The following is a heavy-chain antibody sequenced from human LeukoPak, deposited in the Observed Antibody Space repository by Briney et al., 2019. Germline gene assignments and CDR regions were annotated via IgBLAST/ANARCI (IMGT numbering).Heavy chain of an antibody. CDR2: INPNSGGT. D-gene: IGHD5-12*01. Sequence: GASVKVSCKASGYTFTGYYMHWVRQAPGQGLEWMGWINPNSGGTNYAQKFQGRVTMTRDTSISTAYMELNRLRSDDTAVYYCARVSPIVATWFDPWGQGTLVTVSS. CDR3: ARVSPIVATWFDP. CDR1: GYTFTGYY. V-gene: IGHV1-2*02. J-gene: IGHJ5*02.